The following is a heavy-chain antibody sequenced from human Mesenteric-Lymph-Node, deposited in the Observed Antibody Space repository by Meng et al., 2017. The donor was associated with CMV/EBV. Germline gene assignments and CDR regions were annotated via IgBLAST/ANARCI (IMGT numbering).Heavy chain of an antibody. CDR2: INPNSGGT. D-gene: IGHD7-27*01. Sequence: ASVKVSCKASGYTFTGYYIHWVRQAPGQGPEWMGWINPNSGGTNYAQKFQGRVTMTRDTSISTAYMELSRLRSDDTAVYYCARDLRPELGMGYWGQGTLVTVSS. CDR3: ARDLRPELGMGY. CDR1: GYTFTGYY. V-gene: IGHV1-2*02. J-gene: IGHJ4*02.